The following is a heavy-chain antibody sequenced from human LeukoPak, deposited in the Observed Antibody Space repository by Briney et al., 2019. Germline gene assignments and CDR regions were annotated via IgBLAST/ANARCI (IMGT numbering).Heavy chain of an antibody. CDR3: AKEYEEYSGSLGAFDI. J-gene: IGHJ3*02. Sequence: GGSLRLSCGVAGFTFSSYWMHWVRQVPGKGLVWVSRINTDGSITTYADSVKGRFTISRDNAKNTLYLQMNSLRAEDTAVYYCAKEYEEYSGSLGAFDIWGQGTMVTVSS. CDR1: GFTFSSYW. V-gene: IGHV3-74*01. D-gene: IGHD1-26*01. CDR2: INTDGSIT.